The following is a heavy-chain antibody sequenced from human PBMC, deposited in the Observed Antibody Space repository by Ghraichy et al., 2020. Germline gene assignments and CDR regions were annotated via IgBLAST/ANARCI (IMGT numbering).Heavy chain of an antibody. J-gene: IGHJ4*02. CDR2: ISSSSSYT. V-gene: IGHV3-11*06. D-gene: IGHD5-24*01. CDR3: AMGEMAYYFDY. Sequence: GGSLRLSCAASGFTFSDYYMSWIRQAPGKGLEWVSYISSSSSYTNYADSVKGRFTISRDNAKNSLYLQMNSLRAEDTAVYYCAMGEMAYYFDYWGQGTLVTVSS. CDR1: GFTFSDYY.